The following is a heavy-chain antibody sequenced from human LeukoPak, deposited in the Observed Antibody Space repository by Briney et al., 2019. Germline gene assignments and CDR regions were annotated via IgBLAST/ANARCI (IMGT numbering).Heavy chain of an antibody. J-gene: IGHJ4*02. D-gene: IGHD4-17*01. V-gene: IGHV4-59*01. CDR1: GDSTNTYF. Sequence: SGTLSLTCTISGDSTNTYFWSWIRQPPGKGLEWIGYIYYTGTTNYNPSLKSRVTISVDTSKNQFSLKVNSVTAADTGVYYCASKSTDHGELRFDYWGQGTLVTVSS. CDR2: IYYTGTT. CDR3: ASKSTDHGELRFDY.